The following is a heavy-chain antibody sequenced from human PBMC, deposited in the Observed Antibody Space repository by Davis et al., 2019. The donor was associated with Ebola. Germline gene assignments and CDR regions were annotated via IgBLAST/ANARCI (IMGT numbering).Heavy chain of an antibody. V-gene: IGHV1-8*02. CDR2: MNPNSGNT. J-gene: IGHJ4*02. CDR1: GGTFSSYA. D-gene: IGHD4-23*01. Sequence: ASVKVSCKASGGTFSSYAINWVRQATGQGLEWMGWMNPNSGNTGYAQKFQGRVTMTRNTSISTAYMELSSLRSEDTAVYYCARMDHDYGGNRDYWGQGTLVTVSS. CDR3: ARMDHDYGGNRDY.